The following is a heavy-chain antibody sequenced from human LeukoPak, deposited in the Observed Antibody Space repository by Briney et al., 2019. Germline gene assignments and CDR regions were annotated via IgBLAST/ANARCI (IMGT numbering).Heavy chain of an antibody. CDR3: AKPRSEYYYSAFDY. CDR1: GFTFSSYA. V-gene: IGHV3-23*01. CDR2: ISGSGGST. Sequence: GGSLRLSCAASGFTFSSYAMSWVRQAPGRGLEWVSGISGSGGSTYYADSVKGRFTISRDNSKNTLYLQMNSLRAEGTAVYYCAKPRSEYYYSAFDYWGQGTLVTVSS. J-gene: IGHJ4*02. D-gene: IGHD3-22*01.